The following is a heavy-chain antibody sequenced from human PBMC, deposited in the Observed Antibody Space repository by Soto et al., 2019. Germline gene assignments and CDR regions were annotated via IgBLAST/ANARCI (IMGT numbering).Heavy chain of an antibody. V-gene: IGHV1-69*08. Sequence: QVQLVQSGAEVKKPGSSVKVSCKASGGTFSSYTISWVRQAPGQGLEWMGRIIPILGIANYAQKFQGRVTITADKSTSAAYIELSSLRSEDTAVYYCARDYQVNYGDYGGAFDIWGQGTMVTVSS. CDR2: IIPILGIA. J-gene: IGHJ3*02. CDR3: ARDYQVNYGDYGGAFDI. D-gene: IGHD4-17*01. CDR1: GGTFSSYT.